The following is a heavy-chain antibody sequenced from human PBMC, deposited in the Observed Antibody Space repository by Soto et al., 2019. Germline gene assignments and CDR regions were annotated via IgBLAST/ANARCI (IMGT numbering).Heavy chain of an antibody. Sequence: QLQLHESGSGLVKPSQTLSLTCTVSGASITFGGYSWSWIRQTPGTGLEWIGYINHLETTFYNPSFESLLTLSIDRAKTQFSLKLHSMSAADRAVYFCARGGGSDSLDYWGQGILVTVSS. D-gene: IGHD1-26*01. V-gene: IGHV4-30-2*01. CDR3: ARGGGSDSLDY. CDR1: GASITFGGYS. J-gene: IGHJ4*02. CDR2: INHLETT.